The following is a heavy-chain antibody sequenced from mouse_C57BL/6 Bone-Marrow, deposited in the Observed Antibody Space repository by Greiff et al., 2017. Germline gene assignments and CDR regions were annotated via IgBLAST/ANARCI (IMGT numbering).Heavy chain of an antibody. Sequence: QVQLQQPGAELVKPGASVKLSCKASGYTFTSYWMQWVKQRPGQGLEWIGEIDPSDSYTNYNQKFKGKATLTADTSSSTAYMQLSSLTSEDSAVXYCAAYYWFAYWGQGTLVTVSA. J-gene: IGHJ3*01. CDR3: AAYYWFAY. D-gene: IGHD2-10*01. CDR1: GYTFTSYW. V-gene: IGHV1-50*01. CDR2: IDPSDSYT.